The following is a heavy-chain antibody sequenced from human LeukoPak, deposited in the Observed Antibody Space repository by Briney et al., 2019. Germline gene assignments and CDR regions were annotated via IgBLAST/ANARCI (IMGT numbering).Heavy chain of an antibody. Sequence: GASVKLPCNASGYTFTSYGLSWVTQAPGQGLEWMGWISAYNGNTNYAQKLEGRVTMTTDTSTSTAYIELRSLRSDDTGVYYCARGDDYGDYKTLNWFDPWGQETLVSVSS. CDR1: GYTFTSYG. CDR2: ISAYNGNT. V-gene: IGHV1-18*01. J-gene: IGHJ5*02. D-gene: IGHD4-17*01. CDR3: ARGDDYGDYKTLNWFDP.